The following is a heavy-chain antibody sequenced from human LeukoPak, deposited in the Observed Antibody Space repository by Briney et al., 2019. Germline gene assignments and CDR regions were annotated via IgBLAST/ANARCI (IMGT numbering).Heavy chain of an antibody. J-gene: IGHJ4*02. CDR2: INPNSGGT. V-gene: IGHV1-2*02. D-gene: IGHD4-23*01. Sequence: ASVKVSCKASGYTFTGYYMHWVRQAPGQGLEWMGWINPNSGGTNYAQKFQGRVTMTRDTSISTAYMELSRLRSDDTAVYYCARIDLGYGGNPFDYWGQGSLVTVSS. CDR3: ARIDLGYGGNPFDY. CDR1: GYTFTGYY.